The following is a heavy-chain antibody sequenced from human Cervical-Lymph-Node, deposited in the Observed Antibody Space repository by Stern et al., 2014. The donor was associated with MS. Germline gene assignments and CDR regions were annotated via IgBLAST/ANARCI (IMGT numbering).Heavy chain of an antibody. V-gene: IGHV3-11*06. CDR3: ARGAAGTSLFYYYGLDV. Sequence: VHLVESGGGLVKPGGSPRLSCVASGFPFSDYYMSWIRQAPGKGLEWVSYISSSGSYTNYADSVKGRFTISRDNAKNSLYLQTNSLRAEDTAVYYCARGAAGTSLFYYYGLDVWGQGTTVTVSS. J-gene: IGHJ6*02. D-gene: IGHD6-25*01. CDR1: GFPFSDYY. CDR2: ISSSGSYT.